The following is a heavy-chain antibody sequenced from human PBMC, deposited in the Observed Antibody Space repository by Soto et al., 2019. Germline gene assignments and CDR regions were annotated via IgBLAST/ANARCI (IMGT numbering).Heavy chain of an antibody. CDR1: GFTFGNYA. CDR3: AKDGVRDNSVWDPFDI. Sequence: GGSLRLSCTASGFTFGNYAMSWVRQAPGKGLEWVSGIGGGGVDTHYVDPVKGRFTISRDNSKNTLDLQMDGLRVEDTAVYYCAKDGVRDNSVWDPFDIWGQGTLVTVSS. J-gene: IGHJ3*02. CDR2: IGGGGVDT. V-gene: IGHV3-23*01. D-gene: IGHD1-20*01.